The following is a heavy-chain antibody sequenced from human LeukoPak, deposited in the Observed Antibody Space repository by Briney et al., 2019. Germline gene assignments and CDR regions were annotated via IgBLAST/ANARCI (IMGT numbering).Heavy chain of an antibody. Sequence: PSETLSLTCAVSGGSFSGYYWSWIRQPPGEGLEWIGEINHSGSTNYNPSLKSRVTISVDTSKNQFSLKLSSVTAADTAAYYCAGLDGYCYGYSYYCYMDVWGKGTTVTVSS. J-gene: IGHJ6*03. CDR3: AGLDGYCYGYSYYCYMDV. CDR1: GGSFSGYY. D-gene: IGHD5-18*01. CDR2: INHSGST. V-gene: IGHV4-34*01.